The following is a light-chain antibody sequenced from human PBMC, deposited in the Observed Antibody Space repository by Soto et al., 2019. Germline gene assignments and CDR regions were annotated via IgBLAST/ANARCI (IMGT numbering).Light chain of an antibody. CDR3: QQRSNWPRA. CDR1: QSIGTY. V-gene: IGKV3-11*01. Sequence: ELVLTQSPATLSLFSGEGATLSGRASQSIGTYLAWYQHKTGQAPRLIIYDASNRATGIPARFSGSGSGTDFSLTISSLEPEELAVYYCQQRSNWPRAFGGWTKVDI. CDR2: DAS. J-gene: IGKJ4*01.